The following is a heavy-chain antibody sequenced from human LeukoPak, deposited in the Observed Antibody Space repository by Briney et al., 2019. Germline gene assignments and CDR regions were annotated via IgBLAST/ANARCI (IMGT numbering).Heavy chain of an antibody. J-gene: IGHJ5*02. Sequence: SETLSLTCTVSGGSISSSSYYWGWIRQPPGKGLEWIGSIYYSGSTYYNPSLKSRVTISVDTSKNQFSLKLSSVTAADTAVYYCARHEAFGVVTATWFDPWGQGTLVTVSS. CDR2: IYYSGST. D-gene: IGHD2-21*02. CDR1: GGSISSSSYY. V-gene: IGHV4-39*01. CDR3: ARHEAFGVVTATWFDP.